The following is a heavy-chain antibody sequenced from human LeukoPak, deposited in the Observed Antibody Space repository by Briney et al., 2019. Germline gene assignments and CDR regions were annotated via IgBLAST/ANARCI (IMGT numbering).Heavy chain of an antibody. Sequence: GASVKVCFKSSGYTFTSYGISWVRQAPGQGLEWMGGIIPIFGTANYAQKFQGRVTITTDESTSTAYMELSSLRSEDTAVYYCARGTGPGVAPSDYWGQGTLVTVSS. V-gene: IGHV1-69*05. D-gene: IGHD3-3*01. CDR2: IIPIFGTA. J-gene: IGHJ4*02. CDR3: ARGTGPGVAPSDY. CDR1: GYTFTSYG.